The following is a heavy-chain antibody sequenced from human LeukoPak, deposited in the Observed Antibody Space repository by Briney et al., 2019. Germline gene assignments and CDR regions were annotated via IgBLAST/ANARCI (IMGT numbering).Heavy chain of an antibody. J-gene: IGHJ4*02. CDR3: ARDRTGEPDY. CDR1: GFTFSSYA. V-gene: IGHV3-23*01. D-gene: IGHD7-27*01. Sequence: GGSLRLSCAASGFTFSSYAVSWVRQAPGKGLEWVSAISGSGGSTYYADSVKGRFTISRDDAKNSLYLQMNSLRAEDTAVYYCARDRTGEPDYWGQGTLVTVSS. CDR2: ISGSGGST.